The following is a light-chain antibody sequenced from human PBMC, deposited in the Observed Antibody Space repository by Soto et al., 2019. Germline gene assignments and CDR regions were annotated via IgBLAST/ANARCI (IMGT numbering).Light chain of an antibody. Sequence: QSALTQPPSASGTPGQRVTISCSGSSSNIGSNYVYWYQQLPGTAPKLLIYRNNQRPSGVPDRFSGSKSGTSASLAISGLRSEDEADYYCAAWDGSLSAVVFGGGTKLTVL. V-gene: IGLV1-47*01. CDR2: RNN. CDR3: AAWDGSLSAVV. J-gene: IGLJ2*01. CDR1: SSNIGSNY.